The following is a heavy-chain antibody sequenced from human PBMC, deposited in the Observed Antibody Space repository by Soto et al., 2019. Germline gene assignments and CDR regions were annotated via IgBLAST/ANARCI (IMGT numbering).Heavy chain of an antibody. CDR2: IYYSGST. CDR1: GGSISSYY. J-gene: IGHJ4*02. CDR3: ARSDGRY. Sequence: SETLSLTCTVSGGSISSYYWSWIRQPPGKGLEWIGYIYYSGSTDYNPSLKSRATISVDTSKNQFSLKLSSVTAADTAVYYCARSDGRYWGQGTLVTVSS. V-gene: IGHV4-59*01.